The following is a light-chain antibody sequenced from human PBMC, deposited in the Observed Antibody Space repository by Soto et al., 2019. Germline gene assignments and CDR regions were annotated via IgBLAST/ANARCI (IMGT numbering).Light chain of an antibody. J-gene: IGKJ1*01. Sequence: EIVMTQSPATLSVSPGERATLSCRASQSVSSNLAWYQQKPGQAPRLLIYGASTRATGIPARFSGGGSGTEFTLTISSLQSEDFAVYYCQQYNNWPRMAVTFGQGTKVEIK. CDR3: QQYNNWPRMAVT. CDR2: GAS. CDR1: QSVSSN. V-gene: IGKV3-15*01.